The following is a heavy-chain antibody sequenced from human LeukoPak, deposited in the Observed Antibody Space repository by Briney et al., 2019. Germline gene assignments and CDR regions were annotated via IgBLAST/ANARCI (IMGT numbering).Heavy chain of an antibody. CDR3: ARDPEHGDYYYYYYMDV. V-gene: IGHV3-21*06. CDR2: ISSSSSYI. J-gene: IGHJ6*03. D-gene: IGHD4-17*01. Sequence: GGSLRLSCAASGFTFSTYSMNWVRQAPGKGREWVSSISSSSSYIYYADSVKGRFTISRDNAKNSLYLQMSSLRAEDTAVYYCARDPEHGDYYYYYYMDVWGKGTTVTVSS. CDR1: GFTFSTYS.